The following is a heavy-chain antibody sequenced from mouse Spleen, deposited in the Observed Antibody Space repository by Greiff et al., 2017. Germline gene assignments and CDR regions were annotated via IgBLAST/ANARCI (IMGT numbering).Heavy chain of an antibody. CDR1: GYTFTDYE. CDR2: IDPETGGT. J-gene: IGHJ3*01. CDR3: TSQRRFAY. V-gene: IGHV1-15*01. Sequence: VQLQESGAELVRPGASVTLSCKASGYTFTDYEMHWVKQTPVHGLEWIGAIDPETGGTAYNQKFKGKATLTADKSSSTAYMELRSLTSEDSAVYYCTSQRRFAYWGQGTLVTVSA.